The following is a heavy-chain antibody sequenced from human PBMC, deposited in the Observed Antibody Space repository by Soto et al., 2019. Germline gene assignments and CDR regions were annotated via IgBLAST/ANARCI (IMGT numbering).Heavy chain of an antibody. CDR1: GGTLSSYA. CDR3: ARPRYYYDSSGYSAYYFDY. D-gene: IGHD3-22*01. V-gene: IGHV1-69*13. J-gene: IGHJ4*02. CDR2: IIPIFGTA. Sequence: GASVKVSCKASGGTLSSYAISWVRQAPGQRREWKGGIIPIFGTANYAQKFQGRVTITADESTSTAYMELSSLRSEDTAVYYCARPRYYYDSSGYSAYYFDYWGQGTLVTVSS.